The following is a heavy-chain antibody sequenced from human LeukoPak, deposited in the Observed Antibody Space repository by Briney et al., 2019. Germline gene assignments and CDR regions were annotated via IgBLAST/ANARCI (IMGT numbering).Heavy chain of an antibody. CDR2: IIPIFGTA. CDR3: ARDGAAMGYFDY. CDR1: GGTFSSYA. D-gene: IGHD5-18*01. V-gene: IGHV1-69*06. Sequence: PVASVKVSCKASGGTFSSYAISWVRQAPGQGLEWMGGIIPIFGTANYAQKFQGRVTITADKSTSTAYMELSSLRSEDTAVYYCARDGAAMGYFDYWGQGTLVTVSS. J-gene: IGHJ4*02.